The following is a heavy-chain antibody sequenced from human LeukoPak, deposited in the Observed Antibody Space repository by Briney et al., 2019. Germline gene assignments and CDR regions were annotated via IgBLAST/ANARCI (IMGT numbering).Heavy chain of an antibody. CDR1: GFIVSSNY. CDR2: IYSGGST. Sequence: GGSLRLSCAASGFIVSSNYMNWVRQAPGKGLEWVSVIYSGGSTYYADSVKGRFIISRDNSKNTLYLQMNSLRAEDTAVYYCARGDGGITGMYFDCWGQGTLVTVSS. V-gene: IGHV3-53*01. J-gene: IGHJ4*02. CDR3: ARGDGGITGMYFDC. D-gene: IGHD1-20*01.